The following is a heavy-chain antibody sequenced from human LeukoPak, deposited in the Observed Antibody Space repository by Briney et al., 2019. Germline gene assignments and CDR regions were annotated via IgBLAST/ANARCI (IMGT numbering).Heavy chain of an antibody. D-gene: IGHD2/OR15-2a*01. J-gene: IGHJ3*02. V-gene: IGHV3-30-3*01. Sequence: PGGSLRLSCAASGFTFSTYAMHWVRQAPGKGLEWVAVISLDGSEKYHADSVEGRFTISRDNSQNTLFLQMNTLRVEDTAVYYCARVGYYPDNDAFDIWGQGTMVTVSS. CDR1: GFTFSTYA. CDR3: ARVGYYPDNDAFDI. CDR2: ISLDGSEK.